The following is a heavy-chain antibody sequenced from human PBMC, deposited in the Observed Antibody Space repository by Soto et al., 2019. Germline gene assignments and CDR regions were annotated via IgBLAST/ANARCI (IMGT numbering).Heavy chain of an antibody. CDR1: CGSISSSSYY. V-gene: IGHV4-39*01. CDR2: IYYSGST. J-gene: IGHJ5*02. D-gene: IGHD3-10*01. CDR3: ARHRTTMVRGVIILIGWFDP. Sequence: NPLETLSLTCTVSCGSISSSSYYWGWIRQPPGKGLEWIGSIYYSGSTYYNPSLKSRVTISVDTSKNQFSLKLSSVTAADTAVYYCARHRTTMVRGVIILIGWFDPWGQGTLVTVSS.